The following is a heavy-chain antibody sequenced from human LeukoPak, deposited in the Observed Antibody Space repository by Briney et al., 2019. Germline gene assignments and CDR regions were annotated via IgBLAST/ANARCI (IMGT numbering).Heavy chain of an antibody. CDR3: ARDQYCSGGTCPYGMDV. Sequence: SGGSLRLSCAASGFSFSDHYMDWVRQAPGKGLEWVGRTRNKAHSYTTEYAASVKGRFTISRDDSKNSLYLQMNSLKTEDTAVYYCARDQYCSGGTCPYGMDVWGQGTMVTVSS. CDR1: GFSFSDHY. D-gene: IGHD2-15*01. CDR2: TRNKAHSYTT. V-gene: IGHV3-72*01. J-gene: IGHJ6*02.